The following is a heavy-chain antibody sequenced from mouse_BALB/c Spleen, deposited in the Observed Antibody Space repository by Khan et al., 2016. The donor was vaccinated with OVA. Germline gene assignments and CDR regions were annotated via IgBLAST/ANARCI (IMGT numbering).Heavy chain of an antibody. CDR3: ARWCYSSFAY. CDR2: IYPGNSDT. V-gene: IGHV1-5*01. D-gene: IGHD1-3*01. Sequence: VQLKQSGTVLARPGASVKMSCKASGYSFTSYLIHWVKQRPGQGLEWIGDIYPGNSDTTYNQKFKDKAKMTAGTSANTAYMELSSLTSDDSAVYYGARWCYSSFAYWGQGTLVTVSA. CDR1: GYSFTSYL. J-gene: IGHJ3*01.